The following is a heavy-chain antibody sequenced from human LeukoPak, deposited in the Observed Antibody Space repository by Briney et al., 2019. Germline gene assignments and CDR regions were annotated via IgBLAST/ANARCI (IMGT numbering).Heavy chain of an antibody. CDR1: GGTFSSYA. CDR2: IIPIFGTA. D-gene: IGHD2-2*01. V-gene: IGHV1-69*13. Sequence: SVKVSCKASGGTFSSYAISWVRQAPGQGLEWMGGIIPIFGTANYAQKFQGRVTITADESTSTAYMELSSLRSDDTAVYYCARDYCSSTSCMNWFDPWGQGTLVTVSS. CDR3: ARDYCSSTSCMNWFDP. J-gene: IGHJ5*02.